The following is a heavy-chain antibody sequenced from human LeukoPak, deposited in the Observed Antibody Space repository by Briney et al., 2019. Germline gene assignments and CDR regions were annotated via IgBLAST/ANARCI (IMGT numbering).Heavy chain of an antibody. D-gene: IGHD3-22*01. CDR3: ARGEHYYDSSGREFEY. CDR2: ILPNSGGT. J-gene: IGHJ4*02. V-gene: IGHV1-2*02. CDR1: GYTFSGHH. Sequence: GDSVKVSCKASGYTFSGHHMHWVRQAPGQGLEWMGWILPNSGGTHYAQKFQGSVTMTWDTSMTTAYMQLSSLRSDDTAVYFCARGEHYYDSSGREFEYWGQGTLVTVSS.